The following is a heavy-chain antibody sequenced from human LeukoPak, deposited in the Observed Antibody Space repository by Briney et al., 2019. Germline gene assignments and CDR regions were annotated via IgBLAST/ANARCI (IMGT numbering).Heavy chain of an antibody. CDR3: ARDRSVDYYDSSGYSSFDY. D-gene: IGHD3-22*01. CDR1: GYNFTDYG. V-gene: IGHV1-18*01. J-gene: IGHJ4*02. Sequence: GASVNVSCKASGYNFTDYGITWVRQAPGQGLEWMGWINIYNANTDYAQNLRDRVTMTTDISTRTAFMELSSLRSEDTAVYYCARDRSVDYYDSSGYSSFDYWGQGTLVTVSS. CDR2: INIYNANT.